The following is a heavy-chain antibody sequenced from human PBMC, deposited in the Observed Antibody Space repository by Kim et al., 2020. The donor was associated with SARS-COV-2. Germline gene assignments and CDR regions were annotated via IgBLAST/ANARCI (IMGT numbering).Heavy chain of an antibody. CDR1: GFTFSSYS. CDR3: ARDQAPGIMITFGGVIVRSPPDY. D-gene: IGHD3-16*02. Sequence: GGSLRLSCAASGFTFSSYSMNWVRQAPGKGLEWVSSISSSSSYIYYADSVKGRFTISRDNAKNSLYLQMNSLRAEDTAVYYCARDQAPGIMITFGGVIVRSPPDYWGQGTLVTVSS. J-gene: IGHJ4*02. V-gene: IGHV3-21*01. CDR2: ISSSSSYI.